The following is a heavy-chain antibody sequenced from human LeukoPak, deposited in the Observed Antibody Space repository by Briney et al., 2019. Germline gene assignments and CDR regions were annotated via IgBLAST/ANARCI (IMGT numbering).Heavy chain of an antibody. CDR3: AKDVRRCNGACT. J-gene: IGHJ5*02. D-gene: IGHD2-8*01. CDR2: ISATGGAT. CDR1: GFTFSTYS. V-gene: IGHV3-23*01. Sequence: GGSLRLSCAASGFTFSTYSFSWVRQAPGKGLEWVSGISATGGATYYADSVKGRFTISRDNSRNTVSLQMNSLRVDDTATYYCAKDVRRCNGACTWGQGTLVTVSS.